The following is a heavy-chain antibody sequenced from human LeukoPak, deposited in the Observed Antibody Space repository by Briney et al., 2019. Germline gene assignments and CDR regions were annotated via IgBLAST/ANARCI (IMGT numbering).Heavy chain of an antibody. D-gene: IGHD3-10*01. CDR3: ARDEFYGSGSYYNPYYYYMDV. CDR2: INPNSGGT. CDR1: GYTFTGYY. J-gene: IGHJ6*03. Sequence: GASVKVSCKASGYTFTGYYMHWVRQAPGQGLEWMGWINPNSGGTNYAQKFQGRVTMTRDTSISTAYMELSRLRSDDTAVYYCARDEFYGSGSYYNPYYYYMDVWGKGTTVTVSS. V-gene: IGHV1-2*02.